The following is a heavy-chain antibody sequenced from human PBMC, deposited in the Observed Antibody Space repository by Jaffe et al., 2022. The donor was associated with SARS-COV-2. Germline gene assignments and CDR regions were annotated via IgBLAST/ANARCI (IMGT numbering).Heavy chain of an antibody. V-gene: IGHV3-33*01. CDR3: AREGYSDNSDHVFFY. Sequence: QVQLVESGGGVVQPGRSLRLSCAASGFTFSSFGMHWVRQAPGKGPECVAVIWYDGSNKYYADSVKGRFTISRDNSKNTLYLQMNSLRAEDTAIYYCAREGYSDNSDHVFFYWGQGTLVTVSS. J-gene: IGHJ4*02. CDR1: GFTFSSFG. CDR2: IWYDGSNK. D-gene: IGHD3-22*01.